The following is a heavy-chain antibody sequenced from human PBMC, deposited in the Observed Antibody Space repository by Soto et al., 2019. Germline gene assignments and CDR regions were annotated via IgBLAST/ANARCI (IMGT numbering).Heavy chain of an antibody. CDR3: ARAYYDILTGSYWFDP. V-gene: IGHV4-31*03. Sequence: PSETLSLTCTVSGGSISSGGYYWSWIRQHPGKGLEWIGYIYYSGSTYYNPSLKSRVTISVDTSKNQFSLKLSSVTAADTAVYYCARAYYDILTGSYWFDPWGQGTLVTVSS. J-gene: IGHJ5*02. CDR1: GGSISSGGYY. D-gene: IGHD3-9*01. CDR2: IYYSGST.